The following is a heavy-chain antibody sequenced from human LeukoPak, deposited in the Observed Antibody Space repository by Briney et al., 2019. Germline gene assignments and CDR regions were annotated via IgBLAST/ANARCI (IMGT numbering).Heavy chain of an antibody. CDR1: GFTFSRYW. D-gene: IGHD3-10*01. CDR3: ARVTPEGVGSFDY. V-gene: IGHV3-7*04. CDR2: INQAGSEK. Sequence: GGSLRLSCAASGFTFSRYWMSWVRQAPGKGLEWVADINQAGSEKFYVDSVKGRFTISRDNAKISLYLQMNSLRAEDTAVYYCARVTPEGVGSFDYWGQGTLVTVSS. J-gene: IGHJ4*02.